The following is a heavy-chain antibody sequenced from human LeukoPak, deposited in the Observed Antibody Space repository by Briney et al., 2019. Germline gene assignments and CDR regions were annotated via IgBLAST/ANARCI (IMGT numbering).Heavy chain of an antibody. V-gene: IGHV1-8*01. Sequence: ASVNVSCHASGYTFTSYDINWVRQATGQGLEWMGWMNPNSGNTGYAQKFQGRVTMTRNTSISTAYMELSSLRSEDTAVYYCARNWGYFSDAFDIWGQGTMVTVSS. CDR3: ARNWGYFSDAFDI. D-gene: IGHD7-27*01. CDR2: MNPNSGNT. CDR1: GYTFTSYD. J-gene: IGHJ3*02.